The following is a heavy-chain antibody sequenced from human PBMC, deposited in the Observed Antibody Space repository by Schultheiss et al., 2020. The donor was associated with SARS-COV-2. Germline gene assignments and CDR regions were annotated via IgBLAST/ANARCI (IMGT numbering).Heavy chain of an antibody. D-gene: IGHD5-12*01. CDR3: ARGLGYSGYDSYDAFDI. V-gene: IGHV4-30-2*05. J-gene: IGHJ3*02. CDR2: IYHSGST. CDR1: GGSISSGGYS. Sequence: SETLSLTCAVSGGSISSGGYSWSWIRQPPGKGLEWIGYIYHSGSTYYNPSLKSRVTISVDTSKNQFSLKLSSVTAADTAVYYCARGLGYSGYDSYDAFDIWGQGTMVTVSS.